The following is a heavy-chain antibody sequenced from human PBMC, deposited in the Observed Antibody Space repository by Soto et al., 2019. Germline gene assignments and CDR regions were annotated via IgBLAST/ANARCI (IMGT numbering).Heavy chain of an antibody. D-gene: IGHD3-16*01. CDR2: MNPGSGDT. V-gene: IGHV1-8*01. J-gene: IGHJ5*02. CDR3: ARMETFGSLNWFDP. CDR1: GYIFPSTD. Sequence: ASVNVSCPASGYIFPSTDVICVRQATGQGLEWMGWMNPGSGDTGYAQKFQGRVTMTRDISIATAYMELSSLRSDDTAIYYCARMETFGSLNWFDPWGQVTLVTGAS.